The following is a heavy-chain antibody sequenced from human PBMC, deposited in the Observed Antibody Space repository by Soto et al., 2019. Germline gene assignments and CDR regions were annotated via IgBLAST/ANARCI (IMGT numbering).Heavy chain of an antibody. V-gene: IGHV2-5*02. CDR2: IYWDDDK. J-gene: IGHJ6*02. CDR3: AHSRCGGDCLQSYSSHYYYGMDV. D-gene: IGHD2-21*02. Sequence: QITLKESGPTLVRPTQTLTLTCTFSGFSLSTSGVGVGWIRQPPGKALEWLALIYWDDDKRYSPSLKSRLTITKEPPKNQVVLTMTNMDPVDTATYYCAHSRCGGDCLQSYSSHYYYGMDVWGQGTTVTVSS. CDR1: GFSLSTSGVG.